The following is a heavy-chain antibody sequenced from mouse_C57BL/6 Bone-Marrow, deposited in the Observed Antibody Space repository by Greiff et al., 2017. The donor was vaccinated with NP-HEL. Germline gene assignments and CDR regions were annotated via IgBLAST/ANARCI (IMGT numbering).Heavy chain of an antibody. CDR2: IDPSDSYT. Sequence: VQLQQPGAELVRPGTSVKLSCKASGYTFTSSWMHWVKQRPGQGLEWIGVIDPSDSYTNYNQKFKGKATLTVDTSSSTAYMQLNSLTSEDAAVDYYALTTVVAPYWGQGTTLTVSS. CDR1: GYTFTSSW. V-gene: IGHV1-59*01. J-gene: IGHJ2*01. D-gene: IGHD1-1*01. CDR3: ALTTVVAPY.